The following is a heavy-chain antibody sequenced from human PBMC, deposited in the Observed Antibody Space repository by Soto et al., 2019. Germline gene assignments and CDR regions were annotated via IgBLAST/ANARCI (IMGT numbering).Heavy chain of an antibody. J-gene: IGHJ6*02. V-gene: IGHV1-69*12. CDR1: GGTFSSYA. CDR2: IIPIFVTA. CDR3: ASHSGSSPEGRYYYGMDV. Sequence: QVQLVQSGAEVKKPGSSVKVSCKASGGTFSSYAISWVRQAPGQGLEWMGGIIPIFVTADDAQKFQGRVTITADESTSTAYMELSSLRSEDTAVYYCASHSGSSPEGRYYYGMDVWGQGTTVTVSS. D-gene: IGHD1-26*01.